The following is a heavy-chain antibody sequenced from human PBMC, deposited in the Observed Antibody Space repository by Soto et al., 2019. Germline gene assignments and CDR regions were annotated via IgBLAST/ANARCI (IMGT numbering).Heavy chain of an antibody. D-gene: IGHD3-3*01. CDR2: IWYDGSNK. J-gene: IGHJ4*02. Sequence: LRLSCAASGFTFSSYGMHWVRQAPGKGLEWVAVIWYDGSNKYYADSVKGRFTISRDNSKNTLYLQMNSLRAEDTAVYYCAREESQYYDFWSGYRHFDYWGQGTLVTVSS. V-gene: IGHV3-33*01. CDR1: GFTFSSYG. CDR3: AREESQYYDFWSGYRHFDY.